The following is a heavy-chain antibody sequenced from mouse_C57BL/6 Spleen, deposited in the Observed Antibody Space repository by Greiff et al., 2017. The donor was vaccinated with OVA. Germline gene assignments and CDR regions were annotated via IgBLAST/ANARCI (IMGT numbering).Heavy chain of an antibody. V-gene: IGHV1-69*01. CDR2: IDPSDSYT. Sequence: QVQLQQSGAELVMPGASVKLSCKASGYTFTSYWMHWVKQRPGQGLEWIGEIDPSDSYTNYNQKFKGKSTLTVDKSSSTAYMQLSSLTSEDSAVYYCARVTTVERAWFAYWGQGTLVTVSA. CDR1: GYTFTSYW. J-gene: IGHJ3*01. D-gene: IGHD1-1*01. CDR3: ARVTTVERAWFAY.